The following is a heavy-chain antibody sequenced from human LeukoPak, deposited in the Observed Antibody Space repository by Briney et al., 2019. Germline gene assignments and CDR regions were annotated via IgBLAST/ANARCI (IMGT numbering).Heavy chain of an antibody. CDR1: GYTFTSYD. J-gene: IGHJ6*02. CDR2: MNPSSGNT. CDR3: ARVSMTTGIFGMDV. V-gene: IGHV1-8*01. D-gene: IGHD4-17*01. Sequence: GASVKVSCKASGYTFTSYDINWVRQATGQGLEWMGWMNPSSGNTGYAQKFQGRVTMTRNTSISTAYMELSSLRSGDTAVYYCARVSMTTGIFGMDVWGQGTTVTVSS.